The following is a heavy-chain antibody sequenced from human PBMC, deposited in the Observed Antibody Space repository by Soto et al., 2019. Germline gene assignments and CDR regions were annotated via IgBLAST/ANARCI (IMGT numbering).Heavy chain of an antibody. J-gene: IGHJ6*03. D-gene: IGHD3-10*01. Sequence: QVQLVQSGSELKKPGASVKVSCKASGYTFTSYAMNWVRQAPGQGLEWMGWINTNTGNPTYAQGFTGRFVFSLDTSVSTAYLQICSLKAEETAVYYCAREGITMVRGVISDYYYYYYMDVWGKGTTVTVSS. V-gene: IGHV7-4-1*01. CDR1: GYTFTSYA. CDR2: INTNTGNP. CDR3: AREGITMVRGVISDYYYYYYMDV.